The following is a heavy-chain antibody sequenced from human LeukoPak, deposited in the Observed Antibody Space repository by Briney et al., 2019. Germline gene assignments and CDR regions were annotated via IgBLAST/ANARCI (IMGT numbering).Heavy chain of an antibody. Sequence: SETLSLTCTVSGGSISFYYWSWIRQPPGKGLEWIGYIYYSGSTNYNPSLKSRVTISVDTSKNQFSLKLSSVTAADTAVYYCARENYDILTGYWFDYWGQGTLVTVSS. J-gene: IGHJ4*02. D-gene: IGHD3-9*01. V-gene: IGHV4-59*01. CDR1: GGSISFYY. CDR3: ARENYDILTGYWFDY. CDR2: IYYSGST.